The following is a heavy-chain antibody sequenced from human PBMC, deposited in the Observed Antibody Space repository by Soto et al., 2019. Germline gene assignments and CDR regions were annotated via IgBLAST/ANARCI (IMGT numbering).Heavy chain of an antibody. J-gene: IGHJ6*02. CDR2: INAGNGNT. CDR1: GYTFTSYA. Sequence: QVQLVQSGAEEKKPGASVKVSCKASGYTFTSYAMHWVRQAPGQRLEWMGWINAGNGNTKYSQKFQGRVTITRDTSASTAYMELSSLGSEATAVYDAARAPGYYGRAVWGQGPTVTVSS. CDR3: ARAPGYYGRAV. V-gene: IGHV1-3*05.